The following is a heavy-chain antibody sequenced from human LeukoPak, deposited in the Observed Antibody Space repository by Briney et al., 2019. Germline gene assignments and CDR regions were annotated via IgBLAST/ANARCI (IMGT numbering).Heavy chain of an antibody. CDR1: GDAISTYY. J-gene: IGHJ1*01. Sequence: PSETLSLTCTVSGDAISTYYWSWLRQPPGKGLEWIGYISSSGSTSYNTSLKSRVTISVDTSKNQFSLKLSSVTAADTAVYYCARVGRGDHTWGSYSCDHWGQGTLVSVSS. CDR2: ISSSGST. CDR3: ARVGRGDHTWGSYSCDH. D-gene: IGHD3-16*01. V-gene: IGHV4-59*01.